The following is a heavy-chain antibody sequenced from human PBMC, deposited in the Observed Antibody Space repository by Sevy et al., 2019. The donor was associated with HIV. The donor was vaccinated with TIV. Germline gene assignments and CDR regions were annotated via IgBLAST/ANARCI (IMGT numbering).Heavy chain of an antibody. Sequence: SGPTLVNPTQTLTLTCTFSGFSLSTSGLNVGWIRQSPGKALEWLALIYWNDDKRYSPSLKSRLTITKDTSKNQVVLKMTNMDPVGTATYYCAHKVSIYDYVWGSYRHSAFDYWGQGTLVTVSS. D-gene: IGHD3-16*02. V-gene: IGHV2-5*01. J-gene: IGHJ4*02. CDR2: IYWNDDK. CDR1: GFSLSTSGLN. CDR3: AHKVSIYDYVWGSYRHSAFDY.